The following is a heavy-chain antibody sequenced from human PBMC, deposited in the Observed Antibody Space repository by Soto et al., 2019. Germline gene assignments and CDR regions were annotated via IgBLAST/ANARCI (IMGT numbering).Heavy chain of an antibody. CDR3: AKRVGDGQPRAGGSYGMDV. V-gene: IGHV3-23*01. J-gene: IGHJ6*02. CDR1: GFTFVIYA. CDR2: ISGSGGNT. D-gene: IGHD3-16*01. Sequence: PWGSLRLSCAASGFTFVIYAISCGRHSPLKWREWVSSISGSGGNTYYADSVKGRFTISRDNSKNTLYLQMNSLRAEDTAVYHCAKRVGDGQPRAGGSYGMDVWGQGTTVTVSS.